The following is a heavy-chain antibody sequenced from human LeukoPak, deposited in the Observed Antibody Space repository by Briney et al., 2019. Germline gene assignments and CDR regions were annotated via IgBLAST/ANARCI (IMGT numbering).Heavy chain of an antibody. J-gene: IGHJ4*02. CDR2: INSDGSNT. D-gene: IGHD3-22*01. V-gene: IGHV3-74*01. CDR1: GLTFSSYW. CDR3: GRGSSDYYDSSGYDH. Sequence: GGSLRLSCAASGLTFSSYWIHWVRQAPGKGLVWVSRINSDGSNTSYADSVKGRFTISRDNAKNTLYLQMNSLRAEDTAVYYCGRGSSDYYDSSGYDHWGQGTLVTVSS.